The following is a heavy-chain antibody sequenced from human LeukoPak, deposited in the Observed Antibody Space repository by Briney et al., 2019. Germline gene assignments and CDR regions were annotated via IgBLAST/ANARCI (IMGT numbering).Heavy chain of an antibody. J-gene: IGHJ5*02. V-gene: IGHV6-1*01. CDR1: GDSVSSNSVT. Sequence: SQTLSLTCAISGDSVSSNSVTWNWIRQSPSRGLEWLGRTYYRSTWYNDYAVSVRGRITVNPDTSKNQFSLHLNSVTAEDTAVYYCARRLTQYDCFDPWGQGILVTVSS. CDR2: TYYRSTWYN. CDR3: ARRLTQYDCFDP. D-gene: IGHD2-2*01.